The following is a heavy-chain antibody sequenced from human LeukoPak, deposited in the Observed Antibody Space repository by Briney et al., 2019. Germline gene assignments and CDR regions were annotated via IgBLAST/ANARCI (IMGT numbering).Heavy chain of an antibody. CDR1: GGSISSSNW. D-gene: IGHD1-26*01. CDR3: ARTLGIVGATTLFDY. CDR2: IYHSGST. J-gene: IGHJ4*02. Sequence: PSETLSLTCAVSGGSISSSNWWSWVRQPPGKGLEWIGEIYHSGSTNYNPSLKSRVTISVDTSKNQFSLKLSSVTAADTAVYYCARTLGIVGATTLFDYWSQGTLVTVSS. V-gene: IGHV4-4*02.